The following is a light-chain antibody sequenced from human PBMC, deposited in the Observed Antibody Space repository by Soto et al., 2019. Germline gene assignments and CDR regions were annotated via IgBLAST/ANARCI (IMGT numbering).Light chain of an antibody. V-gene: IGKV3-15*01. CDR2: DVS. J-gene: IGKJ1*01. Sequence: EIVMTQSPAILSVAPVETGRVSVRASRDIGTKLAWYQQKPGQAPRLLMYDVSTRASAAPARFSGSGSGSEFTLTISSLQSEDFAIYFCQQYYHWRTFGQGTKVDI. CDR3: QQYYHWRT. CDR1: RDIGTK.